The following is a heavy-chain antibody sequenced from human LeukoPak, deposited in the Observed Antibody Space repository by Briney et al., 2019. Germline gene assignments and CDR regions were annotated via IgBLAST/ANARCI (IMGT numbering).Heavy chain of an antibody. J-gene: IGHJ5*02. Sequence: ASVKVSCKASGYTFTSYGISWVRQAPGQGLEWMGWISAYNGNTNYAQKLQGRVTMTTDTSTSTAYMELRSLRSDDTAMYYCARDRELNGGPYNWFDPWGQGTLVTVSS. CDR2: ISAYNGNT. CDR3: ARDRELNGGPYNWFDP. CDR1: GYTFTSYG. V-gene: IGHV1-18*01. D-gene: IGHD1-26*01.